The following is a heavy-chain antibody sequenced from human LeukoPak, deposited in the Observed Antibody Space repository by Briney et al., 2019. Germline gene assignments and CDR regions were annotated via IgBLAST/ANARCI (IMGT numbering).Heavy chain of an antibody. CDR1: GFTVSSNY. CDR2: IYSGGST. V-gene: IGHV3-66*01. Sequence: GGSLRLSCAASGFTVSSNYMSWVRQAPGKGLEWVSVIYSGGSTYYADSVKGRFTISRDNSKNTLYLQMNSLRAEDTAVYYCARDLVDDTLTGYPILMDVWGQGTTVTVSS. J-gene: IGHJ6*02. CDR3: ARDLVDDTLTGYPILMDV. D-gene: IGHD3-9*01.